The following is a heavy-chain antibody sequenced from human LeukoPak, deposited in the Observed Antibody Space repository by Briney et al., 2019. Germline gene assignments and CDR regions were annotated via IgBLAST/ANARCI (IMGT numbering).Heavy chain of an antibody. V-gene: IGHV3-21*01. J-gene: IGHJ6*03. Sequence: GGSLRLFCVASGFTFSTYNMSWLRQAPGKGLEWLSSIFSTSSLMSYSVSEKGRFTISRDNAKNSVYLKMNTLRAEDTAVYYCATDFRDTSLITYPYFMDVWGKGTTVTISS. CDR1: GFTFSTYN. CDR2: IFSTSSLM. D-gene: IGHD3-16*01. CDR3: ATDFRDTSLITYPYFMDV.